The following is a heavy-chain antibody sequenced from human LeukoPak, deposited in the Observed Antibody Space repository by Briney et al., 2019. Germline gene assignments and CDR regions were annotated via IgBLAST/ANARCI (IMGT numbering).Heavy chain of an antibody. CDR2: IHYSGSI. V-gene: IGHV4-39*01. Sequence: SETLSLTCTVSSGSISSNSYYWGWIRQPPGKGLEWIGSIHYSGSIFYNPSLKSRVTILLDTSKNQVSLTLSSVTAADTAVFYCAIGLISITYFDLWGQGTLVAVSS. CDR3: AIGLISITYFDL. D-gene: IGHD3-3*02. J-gene: IGHJ4*02. CDR1: SGSISSNSYY.